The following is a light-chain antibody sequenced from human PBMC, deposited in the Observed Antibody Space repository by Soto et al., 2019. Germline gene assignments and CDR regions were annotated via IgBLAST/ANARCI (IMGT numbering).Light chain of an antibody. CDR2: DNN. Sequence: QSVLTQPPSMSAAPGQKVTISCSGSSSNIENNYVSSYQQDPGTAPKLLIYDNNRRPSGIPDRFSGSDSGTSATLGITGLQPGDEAHYYCVTWDSSLSVVVFGGGTKLTVL. V-gene: IGLV1-51*01. CDR1: SSNIENNY. J-gene: IGLJ2*01. CDR3: VTWDSSLSVVV.